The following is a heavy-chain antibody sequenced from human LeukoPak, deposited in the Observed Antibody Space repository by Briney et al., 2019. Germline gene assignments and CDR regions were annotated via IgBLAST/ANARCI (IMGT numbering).Heavy chain of an antibody. V-gene: IGHV1-2*02. CDR3: ARHGYMVGGLVYFDY. J-gene: IGHJ4*02. D-gene: IGHD5-24*01. Sequence: ASVKVSCKASGYTFTGYYMHWVRQAPGQGLEWMGWINPSSGGTNYAQKFQGRVTMTRDTSISTAYMELSRLRSDDTAVYYCARHGYMVGGLVYFDYWGQGTLVTVSS. CDR1: GYTFTGYY. CDR2: INPSSGGT.